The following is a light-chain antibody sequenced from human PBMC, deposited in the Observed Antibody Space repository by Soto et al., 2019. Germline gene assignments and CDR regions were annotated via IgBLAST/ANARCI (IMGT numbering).Light chain of an antibody. CDR1: QSVRSNE. V-gene: IGKV3-20*01. Sequence: EIVLTQSPGTLSLSPGERATLSCRAIQSVRSNELAWYQQKPGQAPRLLIYGASSRATAIPDRVSGSGSGTDFTLTISRLEPDDFAVYYFQQYGSSPLTFGGGTKVVFK. J-gene: IGKJ4*01. CDR3: QQYGSSPLT. CDR2: GAS.